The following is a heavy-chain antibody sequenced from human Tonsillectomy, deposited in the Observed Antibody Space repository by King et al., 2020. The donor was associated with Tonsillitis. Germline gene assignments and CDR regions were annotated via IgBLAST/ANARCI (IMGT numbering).Heavy chain of an antibody. D-gene: IGHD2-8*01. V-gene: IGHV3-15*05. CDR3: TTPQNNGFDY. CDR1: GVTLSNVW. CDR2: IKSKTDGGTT. Sequence: VQLVESGGELVKPGGSLRLSCAASGVTLSNVWMSWVRQAPGKGLEWVGRIKSKTDGGTTDYAAPVKGRFTISRDDSENMLYLQMTSLKTEDTAVYYCTTPQNNGFDYWGQGTLVTVSS. J-gene: IGHJ4*02.